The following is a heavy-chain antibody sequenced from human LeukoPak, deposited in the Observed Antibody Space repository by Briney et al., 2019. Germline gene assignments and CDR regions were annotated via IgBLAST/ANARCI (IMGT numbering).Heavy chain of an antibody. CDR3: ARVASGSYYEYFDY. Sequence: GGSLRLSCAASGFTVSSNYMSWVRQAPGKGLEWVSVIYSGGSTYYADSVKGRFTISRHNSKNTLYLQMNSLRAEDTAVYYCARVASGSYYEYFDYWGQGTLVTVSS. D-gene: IGHD1-26*01. CDR2: IYSGGST. V-gene: IGHV3-53*04. J-gene: IGHJ4*02. CDR1: GFTVSSNY.